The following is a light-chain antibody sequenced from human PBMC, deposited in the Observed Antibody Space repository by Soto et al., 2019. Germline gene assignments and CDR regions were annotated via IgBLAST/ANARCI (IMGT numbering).Light chain of an antibody. Sequence: EIVLTQSPGTLSLSPGERVTLSCRASQSVSSNYLAWYQQKPGQAPRLLIYGASSRATGIPDTFRGRGSGTDFTLTISRLEPEDFAVYYCQQYGTSPITFGPGTKVDIK. V-gene: IGKV3-20*01. J-gene: IGKJ3*01. CDR1: QSVSSNY. CDR2: GAS. CDR3: QQYGTSPIT.